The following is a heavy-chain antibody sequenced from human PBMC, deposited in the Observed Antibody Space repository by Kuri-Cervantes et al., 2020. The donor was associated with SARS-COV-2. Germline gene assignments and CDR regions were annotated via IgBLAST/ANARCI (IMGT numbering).Heavy chain of an antibody. CDR2: ISSSSSTT. D-gene: IGHD3-9*01. J-gene: IGHJ6*02. V-gene: IGHV3-48*02. Sequence: GESLKISCAASGFTFSSYSMNWVRQAPGKGLEWVSYISSSSSTTYYADSVKGRSTISRDNAKNSLYLQMNSLRDEDTAVYYCARQYYDILTGYYLYGMDVWGQGTTVTVSS. CDR3: ARQYYDILTGYYLYGMDV. CDR1: GFTFSSYS.